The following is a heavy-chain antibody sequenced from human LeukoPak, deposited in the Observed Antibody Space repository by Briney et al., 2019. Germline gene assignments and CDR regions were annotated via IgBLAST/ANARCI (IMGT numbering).Heavy chain of an antibody. J-gene: IGHJ4*02. CDR3: ASLDVLTGYYKLDY. Sequence: GGSLRLSCAASGFTFIDYHMTWIRQAPGKGLECISYISGSGSTIYYADSVKGRFTTSRDNAKKSLYLQMNSLGAEDTAVYYCASLDVLTGYYKLDYWGQGTLVTVSS. D-gene: IGHD3-9*01. CDR2: ISGSGSTI. V-gene: IGHV3-11*04. CDR1: GFTFIDYH.